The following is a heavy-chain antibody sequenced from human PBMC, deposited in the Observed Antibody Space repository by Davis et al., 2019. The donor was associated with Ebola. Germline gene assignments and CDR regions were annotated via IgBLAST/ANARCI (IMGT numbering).Heavy chain of an antibody. CDR1: GGSISSYY. CDR3: ARDLAAAAKGGY. J-gene: IGHJ4*02. Sequence: SETLSLTCTVSGGSISSYYWSWIRQPPGKGLEWIGYIYYSGSTNYNPSLKSRVTISVDTSKNQFSLKLSSVTAADTAVYYCARDLAAAAKGGYWGQGTLVTVSS. V-gene: IGHV4-59*12. CDR2: IYYSGST. D-gene: IGHD6-13*01.